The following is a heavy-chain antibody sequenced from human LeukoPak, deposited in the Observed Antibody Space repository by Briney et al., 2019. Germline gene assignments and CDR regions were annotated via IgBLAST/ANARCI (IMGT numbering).Heavy chain of an antibody. CDR2: IYYRGST. V-gene: IGHV4-39*01. Sequence: SETLSLTCTVSGGSIGSSPYYWGWIRQSPGKGLEWIGTIYYRGSTYSNPSLNSRVTISLGTSKNQFSLRLRSVTAADTALYYCARHYLSDGILSTFDPWGQGTLVTVSS. CDR3: ARHYLSDGILSTFDP. D-gene: IGHD2-2*01. J-gene: IGHJ5*02. CDR1: GGSIGSSPYY.